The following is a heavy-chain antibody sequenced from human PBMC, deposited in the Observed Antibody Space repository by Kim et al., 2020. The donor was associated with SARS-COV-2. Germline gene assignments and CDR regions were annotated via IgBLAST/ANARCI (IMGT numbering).Heavy chain of an antibody. CDR2: IYYSGST. J-gene: IGHJ6*02. Sequence: SETLSLTCSVSGGSISSSSYYWGWIRQSPGKGLEWIGSIYYSGSTYYNPSLRSRVTISVDTSKNQFSLRVSSVTAADTAVYHGARQSSLDYYGSGYYYYGMDVWGQGNPVTVSS. CDR1: GGSISSSSYY. V-gene: IGHV4-39*01. CDR3: ARQSSLDYYGSGYYYYGMDV. D-gene: IGHD3-10*01.